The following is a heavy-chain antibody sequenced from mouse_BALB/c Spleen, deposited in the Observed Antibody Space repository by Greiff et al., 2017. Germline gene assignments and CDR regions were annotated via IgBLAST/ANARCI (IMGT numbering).Heavy chain of an antibody. Sequence: VQLQQSGAELVRPGASGKLSCTASGFNIKDYYMHWVKQRPEQGLEWIGWIGPENGDTEYAPKFQGKATMTADTSSNTAYLQLSSLTSEDTAVYYCEGYYGSSSYFDYWGQGTTLTVSS. J-gene: IGHJ2*01. CDR3: EGYYGSSSYFDY. CDR2: IGPENGDT. V-gene: IGHV14-4*02. D-gene: IGHD1-1*01. CDR1: GFNIKDYY.